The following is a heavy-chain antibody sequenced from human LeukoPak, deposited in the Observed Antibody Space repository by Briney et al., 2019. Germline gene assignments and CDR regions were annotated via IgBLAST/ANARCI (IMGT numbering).Heavy chain of an antibody. CDR2: ISSSSSYI. D-gene: IGHD6-19*01. J-gene: IGHJ4*02. CDR3: ARDSSGRSGDY. CDR1: GFTFSSYS. Sequence: GGSLRLSCAASGFTFSSYSMNWVRQAPGKGLEWVSSISSSSSYIYCPDPVEGRFTISRDNAKNTLYLQMNSLRAEDTAVYYCARDSSGRSGDYWGQGTLVTVSS. V-gene: IGHV3-21*01.